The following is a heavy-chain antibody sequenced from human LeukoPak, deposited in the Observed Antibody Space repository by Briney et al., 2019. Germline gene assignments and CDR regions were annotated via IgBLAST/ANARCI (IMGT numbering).Heavy chain of an antibody. J-gene: IGHJ4*02. CDR2: IYSTGST. V-gene: IGHV4-39*07. CDR1: GGSISSGHYW. CDR3: ARQIASAGTAGFDF. D-gene: IGHD6-13*01. Sequence: PSETLSLTCTVSGGSISSGHYWWGWIRQPPGKGLDWIGSIYSTGSTNYNPSLKSRVTMSVDTSKNQFSLRLRSVTAADTAVYYCARQIASAGTAGFDFWGQGALVTVSS.